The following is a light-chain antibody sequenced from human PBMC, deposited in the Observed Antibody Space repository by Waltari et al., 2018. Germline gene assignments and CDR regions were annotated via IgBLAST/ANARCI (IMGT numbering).Light chain of an antibody. CDR3: QRYKTSFRT. CDR1: QNISPW. V-gene: IGKV1-5*03. Sequence: DIQMTQSPSTLSASVGDRVTITCRASQNISPWLAWHQQKPGKAPRLLIYNASTLESGVPSRFSGSGSGTEFTLTISSLQPEDFATYYCQRYKTSFRTFGQGTRVEIK. CDR2: NAS. J-gene: IGKJ1*01.